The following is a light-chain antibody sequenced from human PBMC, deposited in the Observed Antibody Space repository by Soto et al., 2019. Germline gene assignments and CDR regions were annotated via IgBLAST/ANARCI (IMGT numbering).Light chain of an antibody. CDR1: HTVSNN. V-gene: IGKV3-15*01. CDR3: QQYNVWPPFT. CDR2: GAS. Sequence: EIVMTQSPATLSVSPGETATLSCRASHTVSNNFAWYQQRPGQAPRLLIYGASTRATGIPARFSGSGSGTDFTLSISSLQSEDFAVYYCQQYNVWPPFTFGPGTKVDIK. J-gene: IGKJ3*01.